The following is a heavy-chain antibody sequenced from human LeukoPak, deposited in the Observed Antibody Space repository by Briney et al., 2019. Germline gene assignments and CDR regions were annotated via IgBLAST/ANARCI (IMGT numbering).Heavy chain of an antibody. V-gene: IGHV4-39*07. CDR1: GGSISSSSYY. CDR2: IYYSGST. CDR3: ATGFTSGCTY. J-gene: IGHJ4*02. Sequence: SETLSLTCTVSGGSISSSSYYWGWIRQPPGKGLEWIGSIYYSGSTYYNPSLKSRVTISVDTSKNQFSLKLSSVTAADTAVYYCATGFTSGCTYWGQGTPVAVSS. D-gene: IGHD6-19*01.